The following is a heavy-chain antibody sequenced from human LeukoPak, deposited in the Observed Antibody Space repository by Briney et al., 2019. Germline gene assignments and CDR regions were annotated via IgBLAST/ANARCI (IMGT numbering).Heavy chain of an antibody. CDR1: GFSFTGYW. CDR2: LYPGDSDT. Sequence: GESLKISFQASGFSFTGYWIGWVRQMPGRGLEWMGILYPGDSDTRYSPSFQGQVTMSADESISTAYLQWATLKASDSAMYYCARHSSTGIDYWGQGTLVTVSS. V-gene: IGHV5-51*01. D-gene: IGHD2-2*01. J-gene: IGHJ4*02. CDR3: ARHSSTGIDY.